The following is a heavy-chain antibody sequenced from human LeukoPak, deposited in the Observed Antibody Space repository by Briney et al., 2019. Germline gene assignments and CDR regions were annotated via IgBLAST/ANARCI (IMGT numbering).Heavy chain of an antibody. CDR1: GGSTGSFD. CDR3: VSAIVYESGGWGASDT. D-gene: IGHD3-22*01. CDR2: IDHSGST. V-gene: IGHV4-59*01. Sequence: PSETLSPTCTVSGGSTGSFDRSWIRQPPGKGLEWIGYIDHSGSTNYNPSLKSRVTISVDTSENQFSLKLKSVIAADTAVFLCVSAIVYESGGWGASDTCGQGTMVTVSS. J-gene: IGHJ3*02.